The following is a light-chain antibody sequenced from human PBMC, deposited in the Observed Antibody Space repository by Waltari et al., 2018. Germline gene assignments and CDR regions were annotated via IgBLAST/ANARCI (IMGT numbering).Light chain of an antibody. CDR1: QSVNNK. Sequence: EIVMPQSPATLSVSPGERVNLSCRASQSVNNKLAWYQQKPGQAPRLLIYDASTRATGIPTSFSGSGSGTEFTITISSLQSEDFAVYYCQQYSDWPLTFGGGTKVEIK. J-gene: IGKJ4*01. V-gene: IGKV3-15*01. CDR2: DAS. CDR3: QQYSDWPLT.